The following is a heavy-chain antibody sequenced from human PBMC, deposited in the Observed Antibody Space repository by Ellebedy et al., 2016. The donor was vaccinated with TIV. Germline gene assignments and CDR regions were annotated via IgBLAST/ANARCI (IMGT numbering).Heavy chain of an antibody. D-gene: IGHD5-18*01. CDR3: ARGADTTMVWGALDI. Sequence: PGGSLRLSCAASGFTFSSYSMNWVRQAPGRGLEWVPTISSSSYIYYADSVKGRFTISRDNVKNSLYLQMNSLRAEDTAVYYCARGADTTMVWGALDIWGQGTVVTVSS. V-gene: IGHV3-21*01. J-gene: IGHJ3*02. CDR1: GFTFSSYS. CDR2: ISSSSYI.